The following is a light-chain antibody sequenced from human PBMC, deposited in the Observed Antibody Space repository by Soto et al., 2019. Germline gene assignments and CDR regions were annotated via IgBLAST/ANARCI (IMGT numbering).Light chain of an antibody. CDR1: QSVSSSY. Sequence: EIVLTQSPATLSLAPGERATLSCRASQSVSSSYLAWYQQKPGQAPRLLIYGASSRATGIPDRFSGSGSGTDFTLTISRLEPEEFAVYYCQQYGSSQLTFGPGTKVDIK. J-gene: IGKJ3*01. CDR2: GAS. V-gene: IGKV3-20*01. CDR3: QQYGSSQLT.